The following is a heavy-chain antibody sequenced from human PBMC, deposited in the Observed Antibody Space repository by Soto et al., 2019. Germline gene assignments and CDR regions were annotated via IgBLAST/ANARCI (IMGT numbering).Heavy chain of an antibody. V-gene: IGHV1-3*01. Sequence: SVKVTCEACGYRYACYALHWLCQAPGQRLEWMGWINAGNGNTKYSQKFQGRVTITRDTSASTAYMELSSLRSEDTAVYYCARSIVVLTALEYWGKGTLVTVSS. CDR2: INAGNGNT. CDR1: GYRYACYA. D-gene: IGHD2-21*02. CDR3: ARSIVVLTALEY. J-gene: IGHJ4*02.